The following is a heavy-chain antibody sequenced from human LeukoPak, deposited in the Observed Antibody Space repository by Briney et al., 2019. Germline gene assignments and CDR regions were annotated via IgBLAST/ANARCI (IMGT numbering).Heavy chain of an antibody. CDR1: VFIVTNNY. J-gene: IGHJ4*02. V-gene: IGHV3-66*01. D-gene: IGHD2-8*01. CDR2: VYSGGST. Sequence: GGSLRLSCTASVFIVTNNYINWVRQAPGRGLEWVSLVYSGGSTYYADSVKGRFTISRDNSKNIVYLQMNSLRAEDTAMYYCARDPPAVLIDTYGWGQGTLVTVSS. CDR3: ARDPPAVLIDTYG.